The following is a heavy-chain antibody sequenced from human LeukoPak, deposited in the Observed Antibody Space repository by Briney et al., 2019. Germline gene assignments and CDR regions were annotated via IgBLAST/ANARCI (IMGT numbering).Heavy chain of an antibody. Sequence: ASVKVSCKASGCTFTGYYMHWVRQAPGQGLEWMGWINPNSGGTNYAQKFQGRVTMTRDTSISTAYMELSRLRSDDTAVYYCARSHTMIVVAAGYWGQGTLVTVSS. D-gene: IGHD3-22*01. J-gene: IGHJ4*02. V-gene: IGHV1-2*02. CDR3: ARSHTMIVVAAGY. CDR1: GCTFTGYY. CDR2: INPNSGGT.